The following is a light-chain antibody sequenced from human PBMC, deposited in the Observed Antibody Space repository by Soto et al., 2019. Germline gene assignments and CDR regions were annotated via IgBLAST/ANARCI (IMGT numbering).Light chain of an antibody. V-gene: IGKV1-12*01. CDR3: PQRSNPPLT. CDR2: AAS. CDR1: QGISSW. Sequence: DIQITQSRSSVSASVGDRVSITFRASQGISSWLAWYPPTPGKAPKVLIYAASSLQSGVPSRFFCSGAGPACTRAISSLQPEDVYVDSCPQRSNPPLTFGQGTRLEIK. J-gene: IGKJ5*01.